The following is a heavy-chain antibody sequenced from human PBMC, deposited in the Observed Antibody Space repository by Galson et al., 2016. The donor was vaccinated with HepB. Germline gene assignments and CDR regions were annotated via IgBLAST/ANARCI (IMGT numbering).Heavy chain of an antibody. CDR3: ARMEYVWGGLDP. J-gene: IGHJ5*02. V-gene: IGHV4-4*02. CDR1: GDSISNSQHW. Sequence: SETLSLTCVVSGDSISNSQHWWSWVRQPPGKGLEWIGGIYHTGSTDYNPSLKSRVTMSMDKSKNQFALKLSSVIAADTAVYFCARMEYVWGGLDPWGRGTQVSVSS. CDR2: IYHTGST. D-gene: IGHD3-16*01.